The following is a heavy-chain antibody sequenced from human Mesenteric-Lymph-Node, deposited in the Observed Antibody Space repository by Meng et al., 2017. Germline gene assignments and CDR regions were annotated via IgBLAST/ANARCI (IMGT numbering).Heavy chain of an antibody. CDR3: ARSAPTTRHRLQT. CDR1: GYSISSGYY. D-gene: IGHD1-26*01. CDR2: IFPNGNT. V-gene: IGHV4-38-2*02. J-gene: IGHJ4*02. Sequence: ESLKISCTVSGYSISSGYYWGWIRQPAGEGLEWIGRIFPNGNTNYNPSLRSRVTIAKDTSKNQLSLKLNSVTAADTAVYYCARSAPTTRHRLQTWGQGTMVTVSS.